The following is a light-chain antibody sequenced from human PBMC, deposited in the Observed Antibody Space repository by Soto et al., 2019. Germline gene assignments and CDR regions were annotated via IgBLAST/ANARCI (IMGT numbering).Light chain of an antibody. CDR3: AAWDDSLNGQGV. CDR1: SSNIGSNT. Sequence: QSALTQPPSASGTPVQRVTISCSGSSSNIGSNTVNWYQQLPGTAPKLLIYSNNQRPSGVPDRFSGSKSGTSASLAISGLQSEDEADYYWAAWDDSLNGQGVFGTGTKVTV. CDR2: SNN. J-gene: IGLJ1*01. V-gene: IGLV1-44*01.